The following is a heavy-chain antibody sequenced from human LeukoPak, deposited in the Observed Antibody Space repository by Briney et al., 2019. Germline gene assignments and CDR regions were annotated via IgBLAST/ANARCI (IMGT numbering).Heavy chain of an antibody. CDR1: GGFISSGAYY. Sequence: SETLSLTCTVSGGFISSGAYYWSWVRQPPGKGLEWIAYISYSGSTYYNPSLKSQVTISIDTSKNQFSLKLSSVTAADTAVYYCARDGGGLGATDYWGQGTLVTVSS. D-gene: IGHD1-26*01. J-gene: IGHJ4*02. CDR3: ARDGGGLGATDY. V-gene: IGHV4-30-4*08. CDR2: ISYSGST.